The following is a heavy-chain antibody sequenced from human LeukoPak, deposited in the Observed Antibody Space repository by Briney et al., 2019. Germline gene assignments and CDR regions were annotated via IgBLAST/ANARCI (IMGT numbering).Heavy chain of an antibody. J-gene: IGHJ4*02. CDR1: GFIFSSYS. D-gene: IGHD3-16*01. V-gene: IGHV3-48*02. CDR3: ARAYVYGARSPFDD. CDR2: ISSASSTK. Sequence: PGGSLRLSCEASGFIFSSYSMNWVRQAPGKGLEWVSNISSASSTKYYGDSVKGRFTISRDNAKNSLYLQMNNLRDEDTAVYYCARAYVYGARSPFDDWGQGTLVTVSS.